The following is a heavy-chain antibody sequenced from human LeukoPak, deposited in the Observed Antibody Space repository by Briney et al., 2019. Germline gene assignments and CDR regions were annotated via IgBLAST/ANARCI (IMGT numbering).Heavy chain of an antibody. D-gene: IGHD3-22*01. Sequence: PSQTLSLTCTVSGGSISSGGYYWSWIRQHPGKGLEWIGYIYYSGSTYYNPSLKGRVTISVDTSKNQFSLKLSSVTAADTAVYYCARGVMYYYDSSGHHWFDPWGQGTLVTVSS. J-gene: IGHJ5*02. CDR1: GGSISSGGYY. V-gene: IGHV4-31*03. CDR3: ARGVMYYYDSSGHHWFDP. CDR2: IYYSGST.